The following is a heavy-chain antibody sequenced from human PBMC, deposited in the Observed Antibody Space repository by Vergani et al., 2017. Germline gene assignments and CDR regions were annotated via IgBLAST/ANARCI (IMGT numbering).Heavy chain of an antibody. J-gene: IGHJ4*02. CDR1: GFTFSSYE. V-gene: IGHV3-48*03. CDR2: ISSSGSTI. Sequence: EVQLVESGGGLVQPGGSLRLSCAASGFTFSSYEMNWVRQAPGKGLEWVSYISSSGSTIYYADSVKGRFTISRDNAKNSLYLQMNSLRAEDTAVYYCARDRSYQYSSSWYYFDYWGQGTLVTVSS. CDR3: ARDRSYQYSSSWYYFDY. D-gene: IGHD6-13*01.